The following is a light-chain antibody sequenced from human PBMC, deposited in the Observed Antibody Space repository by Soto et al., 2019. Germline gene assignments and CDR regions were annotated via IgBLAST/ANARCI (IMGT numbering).Light chain of an antibody. CDR2: ANI. Sequence: QSVLTQPHSVSGAPGQRVSISCTGSSSNIGAGYDVHWYQQRPGAAPKLLISANINRPSGVPDRFSGSKSSTSASLAITGLQADDEGDYYCQSYDSTLSARYVFGTGTKVTVL. CDR1: SSNIGAGYD. J-gene: IGLJ1*01. V-gene: IGLV1-40*01. CDR3: QSYDSTLSARYV.